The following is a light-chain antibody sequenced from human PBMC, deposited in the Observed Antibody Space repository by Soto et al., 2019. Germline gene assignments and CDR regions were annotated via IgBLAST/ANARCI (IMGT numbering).Light chain of an antibody. CDR3: QQYHISPRT. CDR2: GAS. Sequence: EVVLTQSPDTLSLSPGERATLSCRASQSVSSGHLAWYQHKPGQAPRLLIYGASNSAAGISDRFSGRGSGTDFTLTISRLESEDFAVYYCQQYHISPRTFGQGTKVEI. CDR1: QSVSSGH. J-gene: IGKJ1*01. V-gene: IGKV3-20*01.